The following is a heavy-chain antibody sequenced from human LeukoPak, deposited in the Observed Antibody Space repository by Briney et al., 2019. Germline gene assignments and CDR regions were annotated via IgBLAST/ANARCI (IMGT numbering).Heavy chain of an antibody. Sequence: SETLSLTCTVSGGSISSYYWSWIRQPPGKGLEWIGYIYYSGSTHYNPSLQSRLLISVDTSKNQFSLKLNSVTAEDTAVYYCARGRYHHDSSGYSSFYHWGQGTLVTVSS. CDR2: IYYSGST. V-gene: IGHV4-59*12. D-gene: IGHD3-22*01. CDR3: ARGRYHHDSSGYSSFYH. CDR1: GGSISSYY. J-gene: IGHJ4*02.